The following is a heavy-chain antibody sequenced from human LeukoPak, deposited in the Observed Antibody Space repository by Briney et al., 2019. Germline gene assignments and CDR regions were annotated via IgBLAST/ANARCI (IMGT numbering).Heavy chain of an antibody. V-gene: IGHV1-3*01. D-gene: IGHD6-13*01. CDR1: GYTFTSYA. Sequence: ASVNVSCKASGYTFTSYAMHWVRQAPGQRLEWMGWINAGNGNTKYSQKFQGRVTITRDTSASTAYMELSSLRSEDTAVYYCARASSSSWYGYFDYWGQGTLVTVSS. J-gene: IGHJ4*02. CDR2: INAGNGNT. CDR3: ARASSSSWYGYFDY.